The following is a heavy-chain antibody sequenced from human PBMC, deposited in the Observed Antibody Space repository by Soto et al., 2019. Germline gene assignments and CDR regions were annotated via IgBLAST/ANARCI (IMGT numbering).Heavy chain of an antibody. D-gene: IGHD1-26*01. Sequence: SETLSLTCTVSGGSISSGGYYWSWIRQHPGKGLEWIGYIYYSGSTYYNPSLKSRVTISVDTSKNQFSLKLSSVTAADTAVYYCARSIGRSAINWFDPWGQGTLVTVSS. CDR2: IYYSGST. CDR3: ARSIGRSAINWFDP. J-gene: IGHJ5*02. CDR1: GGSISSGGYY. V-gene: IGHV4-31*03.